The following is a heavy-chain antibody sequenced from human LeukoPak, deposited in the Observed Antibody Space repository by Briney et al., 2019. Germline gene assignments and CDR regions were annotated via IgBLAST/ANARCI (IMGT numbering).Heavy chain of an antibody. D-gene: IGHD3-9*01. J-gene: IGHJ4*02. V-gene: IGHV4-39*07. CDR1: GGSISSSSYY. CDR3: LLILTGPSVYFDY. Sequence: PSETLSLTCTVSGGSISSSSYYWGWIRQPPGKGLEWIGSIYYSGSTYYNPSLKSRVTISVDTSKNQFSLKLSSVTAADTAVYYCLLILTGPSVYFDYWGQGTLVTVSS. CDR2: IYYSGST.